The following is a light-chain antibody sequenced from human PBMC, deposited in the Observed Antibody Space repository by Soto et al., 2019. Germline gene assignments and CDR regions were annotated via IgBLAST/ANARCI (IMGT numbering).Light chain of an antibody. Sequence: QAVVTQPPSASASLGASVKLTCTLRGGHNNYAIAWHQQQPEKGPRYLMKLNSDGSLTKGDGIPGRFSGSISGTEISLTISSLRSEDEADYYCQTWDTGILFGGGTKLTVL. J-gene: IGLJ3*02. CDR3: QTWDTGIL. CDR2: LNSDGSL. V-gene: IGLV4-69*01. CDR1: GGHNNYA.